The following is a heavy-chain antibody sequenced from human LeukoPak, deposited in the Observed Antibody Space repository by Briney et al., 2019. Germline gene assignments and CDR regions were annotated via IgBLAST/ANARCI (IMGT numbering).Heavy chain of an antibody. V-gene: IGHV1-2*04. D-gene: IGHD2-2*01. CDR2: INPNSGGT. J-gene: IGHJ4*02. Sequence: ASVKVSCKASGYTFTGYYMHWVRQAPGQGLEWMGRINPNSGGTNYAQKFQGWVTMTRDTSISTAYMELSRLRSDDTAVYYCASSRSEIPAAFDYWGQGTLVTVSS. CDR1: GYTFTGYY. CDR3: ASSRSEIPAAFDY.